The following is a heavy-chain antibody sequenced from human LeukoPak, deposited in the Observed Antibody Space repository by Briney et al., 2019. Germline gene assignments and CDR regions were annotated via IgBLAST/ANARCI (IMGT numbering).Heavy chain of an antibody. D-gene: IGHD6-6*01. CDR2: IYYSGST. Sequence: PSETLSLTCTVSGVSISSYYWSWIRQPPGKGLEWIGYIYYSGSTNYNPSLKSRVTISVDASKNQFSLKLSSVTAADTAVYYCARRGYSSSPDYWGQGTLVTVSS. V-gene: IGHV4-59*12. CDR3: ARRGYSSSPDY. J-gene: IGHJ4*02. CDR1: GVSISSYY.